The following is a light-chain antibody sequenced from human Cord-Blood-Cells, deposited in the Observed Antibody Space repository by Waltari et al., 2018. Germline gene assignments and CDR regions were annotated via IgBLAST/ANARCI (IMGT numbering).Light chain of an antibody. CDR3: QQYNNWPWT. V-gene: IGKV3-15*01. J-gene: IGKJ1*01. Sequence: EIVMTQSPATLSVSPGERDTLSCRASQSVSSNLAWYQQKPGQAPRLLIYGASTRATGIPARFSGSGSGTEFTLTISSLQSEDFAVYYCQQYNNWPWTFGQGTMVEIK. CDR1: QSVSSN. CDR2: GAS.